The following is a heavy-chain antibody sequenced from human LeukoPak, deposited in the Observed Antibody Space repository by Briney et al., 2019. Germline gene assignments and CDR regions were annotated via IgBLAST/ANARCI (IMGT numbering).Heavy chain of an antibody. CDR2: ISYDGSNK. D-gene: IGHD2-8*01. J-gene: IGHJ4*02. CDR3: ASPLRGY. CDR1: GFTFSSYA. Sequence: GGSLRLSCAASGFTFSSYAMHWVRQAPGKGLEWVAVISYDGSNKYYADSVKGRFTISRDNSKNTLYLQMNGLRAEDTAVYYCASPLRGYWGQGTLVTVSS. V-gene: IGHV3-30-3*01.